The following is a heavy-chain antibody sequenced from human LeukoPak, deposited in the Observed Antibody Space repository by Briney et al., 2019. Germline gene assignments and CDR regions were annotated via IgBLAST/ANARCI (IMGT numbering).Heavy chain of an antibody. V-gene: IGHV3-23*01. CDR2: MSGRGDST. CDR3: ANPDSSGFYFSMRFDF. D-gene: IGHD3-22*01. J-gene: IGHJ4*01. CDR1: GFSFSDFA. Sequence: GGSLRLSCKASGFSFSDFAMTWVRQAPGKGLEWVSTMSGRGDSTYYADSVKGRFTVSRDNSDNTLYLHMNSLRAEDTAVYFCANPDSSGFYFSMRFDFWGHRALVTVSS.